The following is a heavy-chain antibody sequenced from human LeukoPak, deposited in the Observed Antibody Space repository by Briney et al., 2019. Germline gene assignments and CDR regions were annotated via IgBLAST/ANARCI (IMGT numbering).Heavy chain of an antibody. CDR3: ARDWYSSGWYLGY. CDR1: GYTFTGYY. CDR2: INPNSGGT. J-gene: IGHJ4*02. V-gene: IGHV1-2*04. D-gene: IGHD6-19*01. Sequence: ASVNVSCKASGYTFTGYYMHWVRQAPGQGLEWMGWINPNSGGTNYAQKFQGWVTVTRDTSISTAYMELSRLRSDDTAVYYCARDWYSSGWYLGYWGQGTLVTVSS.